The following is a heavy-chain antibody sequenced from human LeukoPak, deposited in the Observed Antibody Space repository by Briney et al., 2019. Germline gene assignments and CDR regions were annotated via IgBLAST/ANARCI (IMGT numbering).Heavy chain of an antibody. CDR1: GYTFTGYY. CDR2: INPNSGGT. Sequence: ASVKVSCKASGYTFTGYYMHWVRQAPGQGLEWMGWINPNSGGTNYAQKFQGRVTMTRDTSISTAYMELSRLRSDDTAVYYCAREAIIMVGGASPWVDYWGKGTLVTVSS. D-gene: IGHD3-10*01. V-gene: IGHV1-2*02. J-gene: IGHJ4*02. CDR3: AREAIIMVGGASPWVDY.